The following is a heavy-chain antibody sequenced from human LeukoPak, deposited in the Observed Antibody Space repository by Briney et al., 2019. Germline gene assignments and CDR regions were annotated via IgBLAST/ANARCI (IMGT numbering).Heavy chain of an antibody. CDR1: GGSISSYY. V-gene: IGHV4-4*07. CDR3: AREVREWYYYGSGSPFDP. Sequence: SETLSLTCTVSGGSISSYYWSWIRQPAGKGLEWIGRIYTSGSTNYNPSLKSRVTMSVDTSKNQFSLKLSSVSAADTAVYYCAREVREWYYYGSGSPFDPWGQGTLVTVSS. D-gene: IGHD3-10*01. CDR2: IYTSGST. J-gene: IGHJ5*02.